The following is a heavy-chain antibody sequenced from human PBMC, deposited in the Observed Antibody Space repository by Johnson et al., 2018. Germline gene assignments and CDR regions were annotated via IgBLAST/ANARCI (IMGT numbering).Heavy chain of an antibody. V-gene: IGHV3-30-3*01. J-gene: IGHJ1*01. CDR1: GFTFSSYA. D-gene: IGHD6-19*01. CDR3: ARGHGSGWAEYFQH. Sequence: QVQLVQSGGGVVQPGRSLRLSCAASGFTFSSYAMHWVRQAPGKGLKWVAVISYDGSNKYYADSVKGRFTISRDNSKNTLNLEMNSLRAEDTAVYYCARGHGSGWAEYFQHRGQGTLVTVSS. CDR2: ISYDGSNK.